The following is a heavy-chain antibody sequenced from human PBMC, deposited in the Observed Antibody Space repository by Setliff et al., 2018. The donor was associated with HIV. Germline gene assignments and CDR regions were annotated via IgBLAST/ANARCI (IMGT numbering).Heavy chain of an antibody. J-gene: IGHJ6*03. CDR2: IYYSGST. CDR3: ARTKDCSNTSRPGTHHYYYMDV. V-gene: IGHV4-39*01. D-gene: IGHD2-2*01. CDR1: GGSISSSSYY. Sequence: PSETLSLTCTVSGGSISSSSYYWGWIRQPPGKGLEWLGTIYYSGSTYYNPSLKSRVTLSVDTSKNQFSLKLSSVTAADTAVYYCARTKDCSNTSRPGTHHYYYMDVWGKGTTVTVSS.